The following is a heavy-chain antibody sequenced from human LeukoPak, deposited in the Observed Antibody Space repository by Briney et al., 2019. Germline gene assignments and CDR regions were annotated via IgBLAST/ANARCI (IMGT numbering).Heavy chain of an antibody. CDR3: ARHSISTRPYKYYYMDV. J-gene: IGHJ6*03. V-gene: IGHV4-59*05. Sequence: SETLSLTCTVSGGSISSYYWSWIRQPPGKGLEWIGSIYYSGSTYYNPSLKSRVTISVDTSKNQFSLKLSSVTAADTAVYYCARHSISTRPYKYYYMDVWGKGTTVTVSS. CDR1: GGSISSYY. D-gene: IGHD2-2*01. CDR2: IYYSGST.